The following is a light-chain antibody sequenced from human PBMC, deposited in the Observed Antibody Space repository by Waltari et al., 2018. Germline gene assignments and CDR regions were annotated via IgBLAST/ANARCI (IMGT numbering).Light chain of an antibody. V-gene: IGLV3-21*04. CDR2: YDS. J-gene: IGLJ1*01. CDR3: QVWHAAIDPGV. CDR1: NIGSYS. Sequence: SYVLTQPPSVSVAPGETARITCGGDNIGSYSVHWYQQKPGQAPVLVIRYDSDRPSGIPERCSCSNSANTATLTISRVEAGDEANYYCQVWHAAIDPGVFGTGTEVTV.